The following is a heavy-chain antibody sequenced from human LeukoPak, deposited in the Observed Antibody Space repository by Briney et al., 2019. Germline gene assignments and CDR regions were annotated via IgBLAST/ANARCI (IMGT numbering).Heavy chain of an antibody. CDR2: INHSGST. V-gene: IGHV4-34*01. Sequence: SETLSLTCAVYGGSFSGYYWSWIRQPPGKGLEWIGEINHSGSTNYNPSLKSRVTISVDTSKNQFSLKLSSVTAADTAVYYCARVGYAARGFDPWGQGTLVTVSS. D-gene: IGHD2-2*01. J-gene: IGHJ5*02. CDR1: GGSFSGYY. CDR3: ARVGYAARGFDP.